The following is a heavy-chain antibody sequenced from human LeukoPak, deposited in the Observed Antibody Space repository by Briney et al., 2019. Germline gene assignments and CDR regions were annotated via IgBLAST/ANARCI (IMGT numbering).Heavy chain of an antibody. V-gene: IGHV1-2*02. D-gene: IGHD5-12*01. CDR2: MYFNSGAT. CDR1: GFTFTRYY. Sequence: GASVKVSCKASGFTFTRYYVQWVRQAPGQGLEWVGWMYFNSGATRYAPKFQGRVTMTRDTSISTAYMELSSLTPDDTAMYYCAREGSSGQDWYAFDIWGQETMVTVSS. CDR3: AREGSSGQDWYAFDI. J-gene: IGHJ3*02.